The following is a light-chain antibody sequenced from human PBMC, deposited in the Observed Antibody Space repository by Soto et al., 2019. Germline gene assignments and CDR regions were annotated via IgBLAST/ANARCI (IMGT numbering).Light chain of an antibody. V-gene: IGKV3-20*01. CDR3: KPYGRSKRK. J-gene: IGKJ1*01. Sequence: VWTHSAFTLSLSPGERGTVSCRASQSVSSNYLAWYQQKPGQAPRLLIYGALKRATGIPDRFSGSGSGKELALTIRRMAPPDSELSRCKPYGRSKRKFGQR. CDR1: QSVSSNY. CDR2: GAL.